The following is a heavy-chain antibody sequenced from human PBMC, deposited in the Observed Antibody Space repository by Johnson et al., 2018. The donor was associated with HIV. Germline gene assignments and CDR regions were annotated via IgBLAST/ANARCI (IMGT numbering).Heavy chain of an antibody. Sequence: QVQLVESGGGVVQTGRSLRLSCAASGFIFSSYAMHWVRQAPGEGLEWVAVISYDGSNKYYADSVKGRFTISRDNSKNTLYLQMNSLRAEDTAVYYCAREGGQWLVLVDAFDIWGQGTMVNVSS. CDR1: GFIFSSYA. CDR2: ISYDGSNK. D-gene: IGHD6-19*01. CDR3: AREGGQWLVLVDAFDI. J-gene: IGHJ3*02. V-gene: IGHV3-30-3*01.